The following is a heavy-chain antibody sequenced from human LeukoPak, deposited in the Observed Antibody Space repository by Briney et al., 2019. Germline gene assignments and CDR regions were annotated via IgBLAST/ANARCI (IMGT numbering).Heavy chain of an antibody. CDR2: IIPIFGTA. CDR3: ARAKKDGYRTTYYFDY. V-gene: IGHV1-69*06. J-gene: IGHJ4*02. D-gene: IGHD5-24*01. CDR1: GYILTDYY. Sequence: SVKVSCKASGYILTDYYFHWVRQAPGQGLEWMGGIIPIFGTANYAQKFQGRVTITADKSTSTAYMELSSLRSEDTAVYYCARAKKDGYRTTYYFDYWGQGTLVTVSS.